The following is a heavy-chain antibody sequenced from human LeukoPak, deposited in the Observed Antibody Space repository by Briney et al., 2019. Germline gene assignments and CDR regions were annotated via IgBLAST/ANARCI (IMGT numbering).Heavy chain of an antibody. D-gene: IGHD6-13*01. Sequence: GGSLRLSCAASGFTYSSYAMHWVGQAPGKGLEWGAVISYDGNTKYYADSVKGRFTISRDSFKNTLSLQMNSLRAEDTAVYYCARTPGDSSSWYSDYWGQGTLVIVSS. V-gene: IGHV3-30-3*01. CDR3: ARTPGDSSSWYSDY. CDR2: ISYDGNTK. J-gene: IGHJ4*02. CDR1: GFTYSSYA.